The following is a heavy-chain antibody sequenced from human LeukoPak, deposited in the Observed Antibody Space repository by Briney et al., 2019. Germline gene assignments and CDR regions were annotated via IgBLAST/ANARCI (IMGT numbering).Heavy chain of an antibody. Sequence: GASVKVSCKASGYTFTSYAMHWVRQAPGQRLEWMGWINAGNGNTKYSQKFQGRVTITRDTSASTAYMELSSLRSEDTAVYYCARSPFPGYYYGMDVWGQGTTVTVSS. CDR3: ARSPFPGYYYGMDV. CDR2: INAGNGNT. V-gene: IGHV1-3*01. D-gene: IGHD7-27*01. J-gene: IGHJ6*02. CDR1: GYTFTSYA.